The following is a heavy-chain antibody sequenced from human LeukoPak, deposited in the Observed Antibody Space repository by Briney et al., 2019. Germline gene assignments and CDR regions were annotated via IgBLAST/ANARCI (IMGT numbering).Heavy chain of an antibody. J-gene: IGHJ4*02. CDR2: TSFDGSLT. Sequence: GGSLRLSCAASGFNFNGYVLHWVRPAPGKELEWVGLTSFDGSLTYADSVKGRFSISRDSSKNTLYLQMNSLRTEDTAVYYCAREGYSSGRAAALDHWRQGTLVTVSS. D-gene: IGHD3-22*01. CDR3: AREGYSSGRAAALDH. V-gene: IGHV3-30*03. CDR1: GFNFNGYV.